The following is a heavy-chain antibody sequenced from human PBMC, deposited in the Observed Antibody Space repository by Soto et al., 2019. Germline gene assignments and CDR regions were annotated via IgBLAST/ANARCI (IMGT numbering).Heavy chain of an antibody. J-gene: IGHJ4*02. Sequence: PGGSLRLSCAASGFTFTRYGMNWGRQAPGKGLEWVSSISSTTNYIYYGDSMKGRFTISRDNAKNSLYLEMNSLRAEDTAVYYCARESEDLTSNFDYWGQGTLVTVSS. V-gene: IGHV3-21*06. CDR2: ISSTTNYI. CDR3: ARESEDLTSNFDY. CDR1: GFTFTRYG.